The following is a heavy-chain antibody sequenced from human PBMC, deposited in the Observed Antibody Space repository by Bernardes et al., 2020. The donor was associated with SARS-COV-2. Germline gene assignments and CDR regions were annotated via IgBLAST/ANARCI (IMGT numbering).Heavy chain of an antibody. J-gene: IGHJ6*02. D-gene: IGHD2-21*01. CDR1: GAPVSSSTLY. CDR2: VYYRGTT. Sequence: SETLSLTCTVSGAPVSSSTLYWGWIRQSPGKGLEWIGSVYYRGTTYYNPSLASRLTIFVDTSKNDFSMTLTSVTAADTAVYYCARQAHIVPGSQPNHNYALDVWGQGTTVTVSS. V-gene: IGHV4-39*01. CDR3: ARQAHIVPGSQPNHNYALDV.